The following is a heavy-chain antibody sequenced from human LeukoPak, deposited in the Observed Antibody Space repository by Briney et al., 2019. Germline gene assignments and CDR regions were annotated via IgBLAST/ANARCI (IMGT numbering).Heavy chain of an antibody. CDR3: ARDKAVAGYYYYYYMDV. CDR2: IKQDGSEK. D-gene: IGHD6-19*01. J-gene: IGHJ6*03. CDR1: GFTFSSYW. V-gene: IGHV3-7*01. Sequence: PGGSLRLSCAASGFTFSSYWMSWVRQAPGKGLEWVANIKQDGSEKYYVDSAKGRFTISRDNAKNSLYLQMNSLRAEDTAVYYCARDKAVAGYYYYYYMDVWGKGTTVTVSS.